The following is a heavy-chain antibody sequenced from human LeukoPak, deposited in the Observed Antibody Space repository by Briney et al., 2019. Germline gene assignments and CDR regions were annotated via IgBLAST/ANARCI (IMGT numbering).Heavy chain of an antibody. Sequence: GSLRLSCAASGFTFSDHYMDWVRQAPGKGLEWIGSIYYSGSTYYRPSLKSRVAMSVDTSKNQFSLRLSSVTAADTAVYYCARGLRWDLTISGTSTFDYWGQGSLVTVSS. J-gene: IGHJ4*02. CDR1: GFTFSDHY. V-gene: IGHV4-38-2*01. CDR3: ARGLRWDLTISGTSTFDY. D-gene: IGHD1-26*01. CDR2: IYYSGST.